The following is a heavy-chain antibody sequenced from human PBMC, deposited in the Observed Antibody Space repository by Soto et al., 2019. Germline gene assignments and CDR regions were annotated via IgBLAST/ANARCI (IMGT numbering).Heavy chain of an antibody. V-gene: IGHV4-59*01. CDR1: GGSISSYY. D-gene: IGHD6-13*01. CDR2: IYYSGST. Sequence: QVQLQESGPGLVKPSETLSLTCTVSGGSISSYYWSWIRQPPGKGLEWIGYIYYSGSTNYNPSLKSRVTISVDTSKNQFSLMLSSVTAADTAVYYCARRDSSSWYGMWFDPWGQGTLVTVSS. J-gene: IGHJ5*02. CDR3: ARRDSSSWYGMWFDP.